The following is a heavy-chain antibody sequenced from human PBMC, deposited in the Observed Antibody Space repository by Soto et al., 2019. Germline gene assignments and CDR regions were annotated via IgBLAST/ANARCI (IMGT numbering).Heavy chain of an antibody. J-gene: IGHJ4*02. V-gene: IGHV3-21*01. CDR3: ARVVDYGGKPDY. CDR2: ISSSSSYI. D-gene: IGHD4-17*01. CDR1: GFTFSSYS. Sequence: GGSLRLSCAASGFTFSSYSMNWVRQAPGKGLEWVSSISSSSSYIYYADSVKGRFTISRDNAKNSLYLQMNSLRAEDTAVYYCARVVDYGGKPDYWGQGTLVTVSS.